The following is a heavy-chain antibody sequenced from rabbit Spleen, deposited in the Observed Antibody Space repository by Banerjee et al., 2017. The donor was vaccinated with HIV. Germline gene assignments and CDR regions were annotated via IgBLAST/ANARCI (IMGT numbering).Heavy chain of an antibody. J-gene: IGHJ4*01. V-gene: IGHV1S7*01. CDR3: VRDTWNFNL. CDR1: GFDISKYG. Sequence: QLKESGGGLVQPGGSLKLSCTVSGFDISKYGVTWVRQAPGKGLEWIGYIDPIFGVSYYATWVNGRFTISSHDAQNTLYLQLNSLTAADTATYFCVRDTWNFNLWGQGTLVTVS. D-gene: IGHD3-1*01. CDR2: IDPIFGVS.